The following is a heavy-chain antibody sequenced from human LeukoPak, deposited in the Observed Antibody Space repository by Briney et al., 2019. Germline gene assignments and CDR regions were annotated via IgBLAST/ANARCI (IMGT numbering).Heavy chain of an antibody. CDR1: GAPVSRSGYY. J-gene: IGHJ5*02. V-gene: IGHV4-30-2*01. D-gene: IGHD4-11*01. Sequence: SETLSLTCNVSGAPVSRSGYYCNWIRQPPGLGLEWIGSIYHSGATYYNPSLKSRADISLDRSKNQFSLELSFVTAADTAVYYCARETDYSHPNYFDPWGQGTLVTVSS. CDR3: ARETDYSHPNYFDP. CDR2: IYHSGAT.